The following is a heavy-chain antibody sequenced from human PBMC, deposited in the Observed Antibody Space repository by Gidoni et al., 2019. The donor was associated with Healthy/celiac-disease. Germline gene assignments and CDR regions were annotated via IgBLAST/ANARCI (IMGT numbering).Heavy chain of an antibody. CDR2: INPSGGST. Sequence: QVQLVQSGAEVKKPGASVKVSCKASGYTFTSYYMHWVRQAPGQGLEWMGIINPSGGSTSYAQKFQGRVTMTRDTSTSTVYMELSSLRSEDTAVYYCATPERCSSTSCYPPRPAYATYYGMDVWGQGTTVTVSS. CDR1: GYTFTSYY. V-gene: IGHV1-46*01. D-gene: IGHD2-2*01. J-gene: IGHJ6*02. CDR3: ATPERCSSTSCYPPRPAYATYYGMDV.